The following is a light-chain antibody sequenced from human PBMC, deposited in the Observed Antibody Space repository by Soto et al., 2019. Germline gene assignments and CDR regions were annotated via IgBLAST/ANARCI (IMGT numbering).Light chain of an antibody. Sequence: DIQMTQPPSSLSASVGDRVTITCRASQSISSYLNWYQQKPGKAPKLLIYAASSLQSGVPSRFSGSGSGTDFTLTISSLQPEDFATYSCQQSYSTPRTFGPGTKVDIK. J-gene: IGKJ1*01. CDR3: QQSYSTPRT. V-gene: IGKV1-39*01. CDR2: AAS. CDR1: QSISSY.